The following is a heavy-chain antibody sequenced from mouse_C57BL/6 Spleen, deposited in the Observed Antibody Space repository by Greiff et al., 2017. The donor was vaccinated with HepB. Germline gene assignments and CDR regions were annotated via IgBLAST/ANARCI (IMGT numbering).Heavy chain of an antibody. CDR2: INPSSGYT. Sequence: VKLKQSGAELARPGASVKMSCKASGYTFTSYTMHWVKQRPGQGLEWIGYINPSSGYTKYNQKFKDKATLTADKSSSTAYMQLSSLTSEDSAVYYCARDSSGYHPFAYWGQGTLVTVSA. CDR1: GYTFTSYT. D-gene: IGHD3-2*02. V-gene: IGHV1-4*01. CDR3: ARDSSGYHPFAY. J-gene: IGHJ3*01.